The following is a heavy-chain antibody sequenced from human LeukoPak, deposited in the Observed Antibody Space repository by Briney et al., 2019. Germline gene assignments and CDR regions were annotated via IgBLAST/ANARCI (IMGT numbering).Heavy chain of an antibody. V-gene: IGHV1-2*02. D-gene: IGHD3-22*01. J-gene: IGHJ3*02. Sequence: ASVKVSCKASGYTFTSYGISWVRQAPGQGLEWMGWINPNSGGTNYAQKFQGRVTMTRDTSISTAYMELSRLRSDDTAVYYCARPFMIVVALDAFDIWGQGTMVTVSS. CDR1: GYTFTSYG. CDR3: ARPFMIVVALDAFDI. CDR2: INPNSGGT.